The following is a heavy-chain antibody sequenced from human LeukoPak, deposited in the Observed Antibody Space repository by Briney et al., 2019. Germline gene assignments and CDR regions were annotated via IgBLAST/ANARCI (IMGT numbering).Heavy chain of an antibody. Sequence: SETLSLTCTVSGGSISNYYWSWIRQPPGKGLEWIGYIYYSGSTNYNPSLKSRVTISVDTSKNQFSLKLSSVTAADTAVYYCARDDRNWGYFDYWGQGTLVTVSS. D-gene: IGHD1-14*01. J-gene: IGHJ4*02. CDR2: IYYSGST. CDR3: ARDDRNWGYFDY. CDR1: GGSISNYY. V-gene: IGHV4-59*01.